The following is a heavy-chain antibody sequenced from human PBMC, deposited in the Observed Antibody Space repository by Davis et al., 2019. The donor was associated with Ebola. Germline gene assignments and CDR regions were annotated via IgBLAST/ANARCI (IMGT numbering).Heavy chain of an antibody. D-gene: IGHD2-15*01. CDR3: ARQPGYTSGWYDT. CDR1: GYSFTAYY. J-gene: IGHJ5*02. V-gene: IGHV5-51*01. Sequence: PGGSLRLSCKGSGYSFTAYYIGWVRQMPGKGLEWMGIIYPGDSDTRYSPSFQGQVTISADKSTITAYLQWSSLKASDTAMYYCARQPGYTSGWYDTWGQGTPVTVSS. CDR2: IYPGDSDT.